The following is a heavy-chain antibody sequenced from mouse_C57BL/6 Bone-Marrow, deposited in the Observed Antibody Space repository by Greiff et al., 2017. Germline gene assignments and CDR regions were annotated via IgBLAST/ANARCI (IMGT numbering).Heavy chain of an antibody. Sequence: VQLQQPGAELVRPGSSVKLSCKASGYTFTSYWMHWVKQRPIQGLEWIGNIDPSDSETHYNQKFKDKATLTVDKSSSTAYMQHSSLTSGDSAVXYCARPTVWYFDVWGTGTTVTVSS. CDR2: IDPSDSET. J-gene: IGHJ1*03. D-gene: IGHD2-10*01. CDR1: GYTFTSYW. CDR3: ARPTVWYFDV. V-gene: IGHV1-52*01.